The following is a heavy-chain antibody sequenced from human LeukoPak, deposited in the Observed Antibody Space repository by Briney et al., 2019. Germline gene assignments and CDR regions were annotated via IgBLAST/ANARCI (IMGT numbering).Heavy chain of an antibody. CDR2: INPSGGST. D-gene: IGHD2-15*01. CDR1: GYTFTSYY. Sequence: AXVKVSCKASGYTFTSYYMHWVRQAPGQGLEWMGIINPSGGSTSYAQKFQGRVTMTRDTSTSTVYMELSSLRSEDTAVYYCARDGGYCSGGSCSENWFDPWGQGTLVTVSS. CDR3: ARDGGYCSGGSCSENWFDP. V-gene: IGHV1-46*01. J-gene: IGHJ5*02.